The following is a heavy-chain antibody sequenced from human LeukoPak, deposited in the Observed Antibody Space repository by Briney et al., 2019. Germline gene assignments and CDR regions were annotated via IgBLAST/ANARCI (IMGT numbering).Heavy chain of an antibody. V-gene: IGHV3-48*04. D-gene: IGHD6-13*01. CDR3: AREGGSWSPTPPFDY. CDR2: ISSSGSTI. CDR1: GFTFSSNT. Sequence: GGSLRLSCAASGFTFSSNTMRWVRQAPGKGLEWVSYISSSGSTIYYADSVKGRFTISRDNAKNSLYLQMNSLRAEDTAVYYCAREGGSWSPTPPFDYWGQGTLVTVSS. J-gene: IGHJ4*02.